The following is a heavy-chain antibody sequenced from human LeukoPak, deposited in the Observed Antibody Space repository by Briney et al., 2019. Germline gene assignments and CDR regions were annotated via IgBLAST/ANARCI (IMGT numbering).Heavy chain of an antibody. CDR1: GDSISSSSSY. CDR2: IYYSGNT. J-gene: IGHJ4*02. D-gene: IGHD6-19*01. Sequence: SETLSLTCTVSGDSISSSSSYWGWIRQPPGKGLEWIGSIYYSGNTYYNTSLKSRVTISVDTSKNQFSLKLSSVTAADTAVYYCARLAAVAFDYWGQGTLVTVSS. V-gene: IGHV4-39*01. CDR3: ARLAAVAFDY.